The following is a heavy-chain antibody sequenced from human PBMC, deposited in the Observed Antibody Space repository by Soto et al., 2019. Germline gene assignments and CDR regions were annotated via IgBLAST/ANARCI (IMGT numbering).Heavy chain of an antibody. V-gene: IGHV3-23*01. Sequence: PGGSLRLSCVASGVTFSSYAMCWVRQAPGKGLEWVSGISGSGSSTYYADSGKGRFTISRDNSKKTLYLQMNSLRAEDTAIYYCGKGKTLRYSSGDWFDPWGQGTLVTVSS. CDR3: GKGKTLRYSSGDWFDP. CDR2: ISGSGSST. D-gene: IGHD3-9*01. J-gene: IGHJ5*02. CDR1: GVTFSSYA.